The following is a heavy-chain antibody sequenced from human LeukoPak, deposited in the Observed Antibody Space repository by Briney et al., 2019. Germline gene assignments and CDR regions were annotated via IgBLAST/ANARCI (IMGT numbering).Heavy chain of an antibody. V-gene: IGHV3-7*01. Sequence: PGGSLRLSCAASGFSFSSNWMSWVRQAPGKGLEWVANIKEDGSEKYYVDSVKGRFTISRDNSKNTLYLQMNSLRAEDTAVYYCAKDLSGSGSYLDYWGQGTLVTVSS. CDR1: GFSFSSNW. D-gene: IGHD3-10*01. CDR3: AKDLSGSGSYLDY. CDR2: IKEDGSEK. J-gene: IGHJ4*02.